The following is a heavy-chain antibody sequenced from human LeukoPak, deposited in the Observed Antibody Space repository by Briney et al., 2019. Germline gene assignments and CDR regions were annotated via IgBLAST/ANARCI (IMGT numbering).Heavy chain of an antibody. CDR1: GFTFSGYS. Sequence: PGGSLRLSCAASGFTFSGYSMNWVRQAPGKGLEWVSAISSSSSYIYYADSVKGRFTISRDNAKNSLYLQMNSLRAEDTAVYYCAREGSSSWYGNDYWGQGTLVTVSS. CDR3: AREGSSSWYGNDY. CDR2: ISSSSSYI. J-gene: IGHJ4*02. V-gene: IGHV3-21*01. D-gene: IGHD6-13*01.